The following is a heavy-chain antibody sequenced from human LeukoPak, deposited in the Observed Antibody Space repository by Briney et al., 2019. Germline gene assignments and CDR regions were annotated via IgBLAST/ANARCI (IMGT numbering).Heavy chain of an antibody. D-gene: IGHD3-3*01. V-gene: IGHV4-59*01. CDR2: IYYSGST. J-gene: IGHJ4*02. CDR1: GGSISSYY. CDR3: ARVGFLEWLPDYFDY. Sequence: SETLSLTCTVSGGSISSYYWSWIRQPPGKGLEWIGYIYYSGSTNYNPSLKSRVTISVDTSKNQFSLKLSSVTAADTAVYYCARVGFLEWLPDYFDYWGQGTLVTVSS.